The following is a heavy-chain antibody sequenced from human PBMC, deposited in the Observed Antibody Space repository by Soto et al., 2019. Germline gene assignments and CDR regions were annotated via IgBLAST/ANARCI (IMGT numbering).Heavy chain of an antibody. CDR1: GASISNFY. Sequence: PSETLSLTCTVSGASISNFYWSWIRQPAGKGLEWIGRIYTSGNTNYNPSLKSRVTMSVDTSKNQFSLKLKSVTAADTAVYYCVRGTFDYWGQGILVTVS. CDR3: VRGTFDY. J-gene: IGHJ4*02. CDR2: IYTSGNT. V-gene: IGHV4-4*07.